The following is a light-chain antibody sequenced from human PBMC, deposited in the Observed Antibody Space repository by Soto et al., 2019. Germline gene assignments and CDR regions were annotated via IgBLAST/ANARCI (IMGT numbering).Light chain of an antibody. Sequence: EIVLTQSPGTLSLFPGERATLSCRASQSVSSTYFAWYQQKPGQAPRLLVYATSRRATGIPDRFSGSGSGTDFTLTISRLEPEDFAVYYCQQCSSSPPTFGGGTKVEIK. CDR3: QQCSSSPPT. CDR1: QSVSSTY. J-gene: IGKJ4*01. V-gene: IGKV3-20*01. CDR2: ATS.